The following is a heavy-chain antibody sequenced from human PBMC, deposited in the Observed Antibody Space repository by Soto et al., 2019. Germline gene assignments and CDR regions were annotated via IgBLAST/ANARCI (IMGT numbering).Heavy chain of an antibody. D-gene: IGHD3-22*01. CDR3: ARYAPSNYYDSGEHVPRHGMDV. Sequence: SLRLSCAASGFIFSRYAMHWVRQAPGKGLEWVAVIWYDGSNKYNADSVKGRFTISRDNSKNTLYLQINSLRAEDTAVYYCARYAPSNYYDSGEHVPRHGMDVWGEGT. J-gene: IGHJ6*02. V-gene: IGHV3-33*01. CDR1: GFIFSRYA. CDR2: IWYDGSNK.